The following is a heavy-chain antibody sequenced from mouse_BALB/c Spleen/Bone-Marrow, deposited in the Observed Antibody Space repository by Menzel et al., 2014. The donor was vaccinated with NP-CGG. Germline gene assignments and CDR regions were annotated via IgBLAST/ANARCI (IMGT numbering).Heavy chain of an antibody. J-gene: IGHJ2*01. D-gene: IGHD2-14*01. Sequence: EVKLVESGGGLVQPGGSRKLSCAASGFTSSDYGMAWVRQAPGKGPEWVAFISNLAYSIYYADTVTGRFTISRENAKNTLYLEMSSLRAEDTAMYYCARGGGYDGVYYFDYWGQGTTLTVSS. CDR1: GFTSSDYG. CDR3: ARGGGYDGVYYFDY. CDR2: ISNLAYSI. V-gene: IGHV5-15*02.